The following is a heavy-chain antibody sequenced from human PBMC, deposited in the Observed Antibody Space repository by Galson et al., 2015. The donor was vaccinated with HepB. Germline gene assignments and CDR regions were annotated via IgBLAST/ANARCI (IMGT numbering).Heavy chain of an antibody. CDR2: INPSSGGT. V-gene: IGHV1-2*02. CDR3: ARDLQQGGSGSGGVDV. Sequence: SVKVSCKASGYTFTGYSMHWVRQAPGQGLEWMGWINPSSGGTKYAQKFQGRVTMTRDTSISTAFMELSRLRSDDTAVYYCARDLQQGGSGSGGVDVWGQGTTVTVSS. J-gene: IGHJ6*02. D-gene: IGHD5-18*01. CDR1: GYTFTGYS.